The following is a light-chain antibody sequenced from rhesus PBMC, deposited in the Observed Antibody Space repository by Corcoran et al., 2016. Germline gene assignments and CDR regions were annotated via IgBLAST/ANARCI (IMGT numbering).Light chain of an antibody. J-gene: IGLJ1*01. Sequence: KPMLTQPASLSASPGASTRLTCTFSGDITVAAYHISWYQQKSGGRPRFLLRYYSDSDKTHGSGVPSRFSGSKDVSANTGILLISGLLPDEGADYYWATWHNSVFFFGPGTRLSVL. CDR3: ATWHNSVFF. CDR2: YYSDSDK. CDR1: GDITVAAYH. V-gene: IGLV5-62*01.